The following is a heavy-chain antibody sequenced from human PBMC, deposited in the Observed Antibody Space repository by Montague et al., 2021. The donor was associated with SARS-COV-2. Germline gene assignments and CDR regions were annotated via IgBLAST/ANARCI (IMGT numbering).Heavy chain of an antibody. Sequence: SETLSLTCTVSGGSISSYYWSWIRQPPGKGLEWIGYIYYSGSTNYNPSLKSRVTISVDTSENQFSLKLNSVTAADAAVYYCAQSLVRGAPFDYWGQGTLVTVSS. CDR2: IYYSGST. V-gene: IGHV4-59*01. CDR3: AQSLVRGAPFDY. CDR1: GGSISSYY. J-gene: IGHJ4*02. D-gene: IGHD3-10*01.